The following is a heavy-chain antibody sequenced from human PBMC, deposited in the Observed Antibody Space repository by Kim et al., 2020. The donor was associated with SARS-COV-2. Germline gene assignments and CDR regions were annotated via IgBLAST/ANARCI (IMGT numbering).Heavy chain of an antibody. Sequence: GGSLRLSCAASGFTFSSYSMNWVRQAPGKGLEWVSYISSSSTIYYADSVKGRFTISRDNAKNSLYLQMNSLRDEDTAVYYCAISPFSGSYFAFDIWGQGTMVTVSS. V-gene: IGHV3-48*02. CDR2: ISSSSTI. J-gene: IGHJ3*02. CDR1: GFTFSSYS. CDR3: AISPFSGSYFAFDI. D-gene: IGHD1-26*01.